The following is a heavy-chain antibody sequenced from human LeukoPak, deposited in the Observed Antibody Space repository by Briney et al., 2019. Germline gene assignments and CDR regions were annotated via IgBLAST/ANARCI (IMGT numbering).Heavy chain of an antibody. Sequence: SETLSLTCAVYGGSFSGYYWSWIRQPPGKGLEWIGEINHSGSTNYNPSLKGRVTISVDTSKNQFSLKLSSVTAADTAVYYCARGAVAGPEDYFAYWGQGTLVTVSS. CDR1: GGSFSGYY. D-gene: IGHD6-19*01. V-gene: IGHV4-34*01. CDR2: INHSGST. J-gene: IGHJ4*02. CDR3: ARGAVAGPEDYFAY.